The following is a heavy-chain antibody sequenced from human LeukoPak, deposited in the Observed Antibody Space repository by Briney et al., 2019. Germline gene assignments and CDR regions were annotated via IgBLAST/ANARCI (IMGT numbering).Heavy chain of an antibody. V-gene: IGHV3-30-3*01. CDR3: ARVFQSHGGLDY. Sequence: GGSLRLSCAASGFTFSSYAMHWVRQAPGKGLEWVAVISYDGSNRYYADSVKGRFTISRDNSKNTLYLQMNSLRAEDTAVYYCARVFQSHGGLDYWGQGTLVTVSS. CDR2: ISYDGSNR. D-gene: IGHD4-23*01. J-gene: IGHJ4*02. CDR1: GFTFSSYA.